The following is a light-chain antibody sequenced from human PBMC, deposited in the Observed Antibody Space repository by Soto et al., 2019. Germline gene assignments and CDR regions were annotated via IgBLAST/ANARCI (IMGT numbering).Light chain of an antibody. J-gene: IGKJ1*01. Sequence: DIQMTQSPSSLSASVGDRVTITCRASQSISNYLHWYQQKPGKAPKLLISAASSLQSGVPSRFSGTGSGTYISLTISSLQPYDFATYYCQECFTTPGTFGRGTKVDIK. CDR2: AAS. CDR3: QECFTTPGT. V-gene: IGKV1-39*01. CDR1: QSISNY.